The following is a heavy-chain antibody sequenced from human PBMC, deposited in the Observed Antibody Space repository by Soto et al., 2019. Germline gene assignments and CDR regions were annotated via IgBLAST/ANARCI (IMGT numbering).Heavy chain of an antibody. D-gene: IGHD3-3*01. CDR3: ASVSYDFWSGYYPNYYYYYMDV. V-gene: IGHV3-21*01. J-gene: IGHJ6*03. Sequence: GGSLRLSCAASGFTFSSYSMNWVRQAPGKGLEWVSSISSSSSYIYYADSVKGRFTISRDNAKNSLYLKMNSLRAEDMAVYYCASVSYDFWSGYYPNYYYYYMDVWGKGTTVTVSS. CDR2: ISSSSSYI. CDR1: GFTFSSYS.